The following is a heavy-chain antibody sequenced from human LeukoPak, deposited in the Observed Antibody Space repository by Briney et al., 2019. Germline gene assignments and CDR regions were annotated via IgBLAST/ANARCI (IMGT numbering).Heavy chain of an antibody. CDR3: ARVLVTSYYYYGMDV. CDR2: ISSTSSYI. D-gene: IGHD4-23*01. V-gene: IGHV3-21*01. Sequence: GGSLKLSCAASGFTFSNYNFYWVRQAPGKGLEWVSSISSTSSYIYYADSMKGRFTISRDNAKNSLYLQMNSLRAEDTAVYYCARVLVTSYYYYGMDVWGQGTTVTVSS. CDR1: GFTFSNYN. J-gene: IGHJ6*02.